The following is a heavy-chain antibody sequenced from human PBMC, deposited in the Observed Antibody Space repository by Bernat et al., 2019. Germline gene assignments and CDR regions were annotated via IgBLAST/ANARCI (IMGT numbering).Heavy chain of an antibody. CDR3: AKEITEKVSSGWPLDC. D-gene: IGHD6-19*01. CDR2: ISSNGKVT. V-gene: IGHV3-30*18. J-gene: IGHJ4*02. CDR1: GFAFSRFG. Sequence: QGQLVQSGGGVVQPGGSLRLACAASGFAFSRFGMHWVRQAPGKGLEWMAVISSNGKVTYSADSVKGRFTISRDNSRNTLYLQMSSLRIEDTAVYYCAKEITEKVSSGWPLDCWGQGTLATVSS.